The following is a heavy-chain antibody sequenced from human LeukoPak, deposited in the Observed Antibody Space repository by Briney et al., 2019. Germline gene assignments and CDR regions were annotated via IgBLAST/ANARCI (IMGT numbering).Heavy chain of an antibody. J-gene: IGHJ4*02. V-gene: IGHV3-21*04. CDR3: AGSGYYLV. CDR2: ISSSSSYI. D-gene: IGHD3-22*01. Sequence: GGSLRLSCAASGFTVSSNYMSWVRQAPGKGLEWVSSISSSSSYIYYADSVKGRFTISRDNAKDSSYLQMNSLRAEDTAVYYCAGSGYYLVWGQGTLVTVSS. CDR1: GFTVSSNY.